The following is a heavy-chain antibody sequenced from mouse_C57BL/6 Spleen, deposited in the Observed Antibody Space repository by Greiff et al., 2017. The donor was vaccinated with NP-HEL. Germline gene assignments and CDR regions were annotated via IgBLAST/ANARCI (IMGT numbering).Heavy chain of an antibody. CDR2: IHPNSGST. Sequence: QVQLKQPGAELVKPGASVKLSCKASGYTFTSYWMHWVKQRPGQGLEWIGMIHPNSGSTNYNEKFKSKATLTVDKSSSTAYMQLSSLTSEDSAVYYCARGYFSTVGFYAMDYWGQGTSVTVSS. J-gene: IGHJ4*01. CDR1: GYTFTSYW. D-gene: IGHD1-1*01. CDR3: ARGYFSTVGFYAMDY. V-gene: IGHV1-64*01.